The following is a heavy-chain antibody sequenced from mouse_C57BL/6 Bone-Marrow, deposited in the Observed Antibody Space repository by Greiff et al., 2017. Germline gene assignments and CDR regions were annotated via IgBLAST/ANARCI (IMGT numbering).Heavy chain of an antibody. V-gene: IGHV7-1*01. CDR2: SRNKANDYTT. CDR1: GFTFSDFY. Sequence: EVNVVESGGGLVQSGRSLRLSCATSGFTFSDFYMEWVRQAPGKGLEWIAASRNKANDYTTEYSASVKGRFIVSRDTSQSILYLQMNALRAEDTAIYYCARGDGNCRFAYWGQGTLVTVSA. J-gene: IGHJ3*01. CDR3: ARGDGNCRFAY. D-gene: IGHD2-1*01.